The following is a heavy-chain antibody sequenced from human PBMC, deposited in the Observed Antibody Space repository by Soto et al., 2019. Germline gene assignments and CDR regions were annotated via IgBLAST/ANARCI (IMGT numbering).Heavy chain of an antibody. CDR2: ISSTTNYI. CDR1: GFIFTRYS. J-gene: IGHJ3*02. Sequence: GGSLRLSCAASGFIFTRYSMNWVRQAPGKGLEWVSSISSTTNYIYYGDSMKCRFTISRDNAKNSLYLEMNSLRAEDTAVYYCARPITMIVDDAFDIWGQGTMVTVSS. CDR3: ARPITMIVDDAFDI. D-gene: IGHD3-22*01. V-gene: IGHV3-21*06.